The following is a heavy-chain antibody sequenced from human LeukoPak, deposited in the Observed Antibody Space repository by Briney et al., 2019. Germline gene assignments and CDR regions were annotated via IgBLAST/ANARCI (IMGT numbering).Heavy chain of an antibody. D-gene: IGHD3-3*01. CDR3: ARPYYDFWSGYSSFNYYMDV. CDR1: GGSISSSSYY. Sequence: SETLSLTCTVSGGSISSSSYYWGWIRQPPGKGLEWIGSIYYGGSSYYNPSLKSRVTISVDTSKNQFSLKLSFVTAADTAVYYCARPYYDFWSGYSSFNYYMDVWGKGTTVTVSS. V-gene: IGHV4-39*07. CDR2: IYYGGSS. J-gene: IGHJ6*03.